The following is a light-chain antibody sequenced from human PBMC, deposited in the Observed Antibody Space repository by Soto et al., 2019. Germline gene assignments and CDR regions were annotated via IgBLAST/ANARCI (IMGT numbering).Light chain of an antibody. Sequence: DIQMTQSPSTLSASLGDRVTITCRASQSISGWLAWYQQKPGKAPKLLIYDASSLESGVPSRFSGSGSGTEFTLTISSLQPDDFATYYCQQYNSLWTFGQGTKVDI. CDR1: QSISGW. V-gene: IGKV1-5*01. J-gene: IGKJ1*01. CDR3: QQYNSLWT. CDR2: DAS.